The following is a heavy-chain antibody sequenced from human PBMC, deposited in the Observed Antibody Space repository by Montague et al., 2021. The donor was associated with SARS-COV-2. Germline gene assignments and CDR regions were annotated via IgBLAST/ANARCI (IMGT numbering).Heavy chain of an antibody. CDR2: IYYSGST. CDR1: GGSISSYY. J-gene: IGHJ4*02. Sequence: SETRSLTCTVSGGSISSYYWSWIRQPPGKGLEWIGYIYYSGSTNYNPSLKSRVTISVDTSKNQFSLKLSSLTAADTAVYYCARGLTDVTVILVFVGASLYFDSWGQGALVTVSS. CDR3: ARGLTDVTVILVFVGASLYFDS. V-gene: IGHV4-59*12. D-gene: IGHD3-22*01.